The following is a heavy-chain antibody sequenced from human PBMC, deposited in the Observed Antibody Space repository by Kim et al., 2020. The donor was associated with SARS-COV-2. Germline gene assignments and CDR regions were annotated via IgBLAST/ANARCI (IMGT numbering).Heavy chain of an antibody. D-gene: IGHD2-2*01. CDR2: INPSGGRT. V-gene: IGHV1-46*01. CDR1: GYTFTSYY. Sequence: ASVKVSCKASGYTFTSYYMHWVRQAPGQGLEWMGIINPSGGRTSYAQKFQGRVTMTRDTSTSTVYMELSSLRSEDTAVYYCARAGSEIQLMPFIDYWGQGTLVTVSS. J-gene: IGHJ4*02. CDR3: ARAGSEIQLMPFIDY.